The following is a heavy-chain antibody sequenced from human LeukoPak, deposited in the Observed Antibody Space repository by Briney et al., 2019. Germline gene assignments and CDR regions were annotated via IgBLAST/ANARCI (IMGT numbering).Heavy chain of an antibody. CDR3: ARRFRVYCSSTRSYYYMDV. J-gene: IGHJ6*03. V-gene: IGHV1-8*02. CDR1: GYTFTSYD. CDR2: MNPNSGNT. D-gene: IGHD2-2*01. Sequence: EASVKVSCKASGYTFTSYDINWVRQATGQGLEWMGWMNPNSGNTGYAQKFQGRVTMTRNTSISTAYMELSSLRSEDTAVYYCARRFRVYCSSTRSYYYMDVWGKGTTVTVSS.